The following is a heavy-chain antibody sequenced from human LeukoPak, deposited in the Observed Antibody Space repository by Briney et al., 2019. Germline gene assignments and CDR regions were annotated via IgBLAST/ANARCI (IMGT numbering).Heavy chain of an antibody. CDR2: IYASGST. V-gene: IGHV4-61*02. CDR3: ARDRRYASSNYYYYYMDV. D-gene: IGHD3-16*01. J-gene: IGHJ6*03. Sequence: QXXSLXCTVSGGSIITGNXYWSWIRQPAXXGLEWIGRIYASGSTNYNPSLKSRVTISVDTSKNQFSLRLSSVTAADTAVYYCARDRRYASSNYYYYYMDVWGKGTTVTVSS. CDR1: GGSIITGNXY.